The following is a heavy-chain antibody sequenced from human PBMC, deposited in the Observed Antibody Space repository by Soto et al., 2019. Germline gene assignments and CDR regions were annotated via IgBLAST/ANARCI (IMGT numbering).Heavy chain of an antibody. CDR1: GYTFTCCS. Sequence: SVKVSCKASGYTFTCCSLHWFQQAPGQGLERMRWITLYNGNTNYAKKFQGRVTITRDMSLRTAYIELSSLRSEDSAVYYWARFGYGGASYYFDYWGQGTLVTVSS. V-gene: IGHV1-45*02. CDR2: ITLYNGNT. D-gene: IGHD4-17*01. CDR3: ARFGYGGASYYFDY. J-gene: IGHJ4*02.